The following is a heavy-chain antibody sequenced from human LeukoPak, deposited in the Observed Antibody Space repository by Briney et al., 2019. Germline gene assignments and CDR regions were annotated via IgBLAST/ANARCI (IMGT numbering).Heavy chain of an antibody. CDR2: ISSSSSTI. V-gene: IGHV3-48*02. CDR3: ATTRRYSSSWYGPCYFDY. CDR1: GFTFSSYS. J-gene: IGHJ4*02. Sequence: PGGSLRLSCAAPGFTFSSYSMNWVRQAPGKGLEWVSYISSSSSTIYYADSVKGRFTISRDNAKNSLYLQMNSLRDEDTAVYYRATTRRYSSSWYGPCYFDYWGQGTLVTVSS. D-gene: IGHD6-13*01.